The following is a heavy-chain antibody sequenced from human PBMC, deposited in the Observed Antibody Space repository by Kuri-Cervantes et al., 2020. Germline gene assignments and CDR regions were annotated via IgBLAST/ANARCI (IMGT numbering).Heavy chain of an antibody. Sequence: GESLKISCAASGFTFSSYAMSWVRQAPGKGLEWVSAISGSGGSTYYADSVKGRFTISRDNSKNTLYLQMNSLRAEDTAVYYCAVRGPRYYYGMDVWGQGTTVTVSS. V-gene: IGHV3-23*01. CDR2: ISGSGGST. CDR1: GFTFSSYA. J-gene: IGHJ6*02. CDR3: AVRGPRYYYGMDV.